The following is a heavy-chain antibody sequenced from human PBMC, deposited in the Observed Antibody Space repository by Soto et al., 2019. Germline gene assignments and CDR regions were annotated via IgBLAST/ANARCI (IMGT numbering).Heavy chain of an antibody. CDR3: ARWFYAYVWGSYRSCAFDI. J-gene: IGHJ3*02. CDR2: INPTGGST. V-gene: IGHV1-46*01. D-gene: IGHD3-16*02. Sequence: ASVKVSCKASGYTLTSYYMHWVRQAPGQGLEWMGIINPTGGSTSYAQKFQGRVTMTRDTSTSTVYMELSSLRSEDTAVYYCARWFYAYVWGSYRSCAFDIWCQGTMVTVSS. CDR1: GYTLTSYY.